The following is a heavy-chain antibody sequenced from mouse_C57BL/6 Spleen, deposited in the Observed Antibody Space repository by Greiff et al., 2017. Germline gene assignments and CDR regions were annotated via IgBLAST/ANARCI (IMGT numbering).Heavy chain of an antibody. CDR1: GYTFTSYW. CDR3: ARGLTGSGFAY. V-gene: IGHV1-52*01. CDR2: IDPSDSET. Sequence: QVQLQQPGAELVRPGSSVKLSCKASGYTFTSYWMHWVKQRPIQGLEWIGNIDPSDSETHYNQKFKDKATLTVDKSSSTAYMQLSSLTSEDSAVYYCARGLTGSGFAYWGQGTLVTVSA. J-gene: IGHJ3*01. D-gene: IGHD4-1*01.